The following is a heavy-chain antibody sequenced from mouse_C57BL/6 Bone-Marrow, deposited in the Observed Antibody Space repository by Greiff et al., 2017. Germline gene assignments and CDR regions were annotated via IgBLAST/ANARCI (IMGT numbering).Heavy chain of an antibody. J-gene: IGHJ2*01. V-gene: IGHV3-6*01. Sequence: EVKLMESGPGLVKPSQSLSLTCSVTGYSITSGYYWNWIRQFPGNKLEWMGYISYDGSNNYNPSLKNRISITRDTSKNQFFLKLNSVTTEDTATYYCAREYYYGSRIDYWGQGTTLTVSS. D-gene: IGHD1-1*01. CDR2: ISYDGSN. CDR1: GYSITSGYY. CDR3: AREYYYGSRIDY.